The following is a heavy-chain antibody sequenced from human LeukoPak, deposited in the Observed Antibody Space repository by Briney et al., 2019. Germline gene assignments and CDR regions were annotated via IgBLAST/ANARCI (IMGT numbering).Heavy chain of an antibody. Sequence: PGGSLRLSCTASEFTFSSYAMIWVRQAPGKGLEWVSDISGSGESTYYADSVKGRFTISRDNSKNTLYLQMNSLRAEDTAIYYCVKAMRSGRYSRAHFDCWGQGILVTVSS. D-gene: IGHD1-26*01. CDR1: EFTFSSYA. V-gene: IGHV3-23*01. J-gene: IGHJ4*02. CDR2: ISGSGEST. CDR3: VKAMRSGRYSRAHFDC.